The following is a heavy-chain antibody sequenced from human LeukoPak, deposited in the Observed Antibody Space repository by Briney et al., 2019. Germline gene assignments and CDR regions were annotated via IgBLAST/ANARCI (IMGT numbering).Heavy chain of an antibody. CDR2: IYPGDSDT. J-gene: IGHJ4*02. Sequence: GASLQISCKCSGSIFTSYWIGWVRQLPGKGLEWMGIIYPGDSDTRYSPSFQGQVTISADKSISTAYLQWSSLKASDTAMYYCARGTLTMALDYRGQGTLVTVSS. V-gene: IGHV5-51*01. D-gene: IGHD3-10*01. CDR1: GSIFTSYW. CDR3: ARGTLTMALDY.